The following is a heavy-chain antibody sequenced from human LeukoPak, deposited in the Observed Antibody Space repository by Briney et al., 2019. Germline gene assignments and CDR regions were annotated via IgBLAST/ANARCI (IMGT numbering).Heavy chain of an antibody. CDR2: ISAYNGNT. J-gene: IGHJ4*02. D-gene: IGHD3-16*01. Sequence: ASVKVSCKASGGTFSSYAISWVRQAPGQGLEWMGWISAYNGNTNYAQKLQGRVTMTTDTSTSTAYMELRSLRSDDTAVYYCARDDPLLEGPETTGEDYWGQGTLVTVSS. V-gene: IGHV1-18*01. CDR3: ARDDPLLEGPETTGEDY. CDR1: GGTFSSYA.